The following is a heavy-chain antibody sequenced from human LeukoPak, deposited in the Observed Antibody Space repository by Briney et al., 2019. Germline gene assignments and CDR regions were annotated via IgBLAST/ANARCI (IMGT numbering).Heavy chain of an antibody. CDR3: ARGEGSPAYNLYYFGC. CDR1: GFTFGTYW. J-gene: IGHJ4*02. Sequence: PGGSLRLSCAASGFTFGTYWMSWVGRAPGKGLEWVANIKEDGSEKYYVDSVKGRFIISRDNAKNSVYLQMNSLRGEDTALYYCARGEGSPAYNLYYFGCWGQGTLVAVSS. D-gene: IGHD1-1*01. CDR2: IKEDGSEK. V-gene: IGHV3-7*01.